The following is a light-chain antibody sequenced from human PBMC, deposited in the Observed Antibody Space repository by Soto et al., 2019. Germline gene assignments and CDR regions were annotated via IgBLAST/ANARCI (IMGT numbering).Light chain of an antibody. V-gene: IGKV1-5*03. J-gene: IGKJ1*01. CDR1: QIVSSW. Sequence: DIQMTQSPSTLSASVGDRVSITRRASQIVSSWLAWYQQKPGKAPKLLIYKASILESGVPSRFSGSGGGTEFTLTISSLQPDDYGTYYCQQYHTFSRTFGQGTRVEIK. CDR2: KAS. CDR3: QQYHTFSRT.